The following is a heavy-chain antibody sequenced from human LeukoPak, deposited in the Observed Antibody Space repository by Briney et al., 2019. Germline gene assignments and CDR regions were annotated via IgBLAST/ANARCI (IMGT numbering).Heavy chain of an antibody. V-gene: IGHV4-39*01. Sequence: SETLSLTCTVSGGSISSSSYYWGWIRQPPGKGLEWIGSIYYSGSTYYNPSLKSRVTISVDTSKNQFSLKLSSVTAADTAVYYCARQSIAAAGTGYMDVWGKGTRSPSP. CDR3: ARQSIAAAGTGYMDV. D-gene: IGHD6-13*01. CDR1: GGSISSSSYY. J-gene: IGHJ6*03. CDR2: IYYSGST.